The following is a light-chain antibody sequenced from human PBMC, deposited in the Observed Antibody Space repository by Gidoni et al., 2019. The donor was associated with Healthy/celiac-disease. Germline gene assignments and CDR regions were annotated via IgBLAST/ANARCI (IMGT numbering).Light chain of an antibody. CDR2: GAS. CDR3: QQYNNWPWT. CDR1: QSVSSN. V-gene: IGKV3-15*01. J-gene: IGKJ1*01. Sequence: EIVLTQSPASLSVSPGERATLSCRASQSVSSNVAWYQQKPGQAPRLLIYGASTRANGIPARFSGSGSGTEFTRTISSLQSEDFAVYYCQQYNNWPWTFGQGTKVEIK.